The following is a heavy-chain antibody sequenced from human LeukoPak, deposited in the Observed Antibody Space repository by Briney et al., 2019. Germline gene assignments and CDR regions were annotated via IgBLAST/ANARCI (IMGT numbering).Heavy chain of an antibody. J-gene: IGHJ1*01. CDR3: AKDQGYYGSGSYKEYFQH. D-gene: IGHD3-10*01. V-gene: IGHV3-23*01. CDR1: GFTFSSYA. CDR2: ISGSGDST. Sequence: GGYLRLSCAASGFTFSSYAMTWVRQAPGKGLEWVSAISGSGDSTYYADSVKGRFTTSRDNSKNTLYLQMNSLRAADTAVYYCAKDQGYYGSGSYKEYFQHWGQGTLVTVSS.